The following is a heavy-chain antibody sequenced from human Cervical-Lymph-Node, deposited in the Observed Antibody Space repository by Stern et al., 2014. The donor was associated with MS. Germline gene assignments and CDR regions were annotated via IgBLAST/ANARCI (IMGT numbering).Heavy chain of an antibody. CDR1: GFTFSSYA. V-gene: IGHV3-23*04. D-gene: IGHD1-26*01. CDR3: AKVVGATGNFFDY. CDR2: MSGSGGSK. J-gene: IGHJ4*02. Sequence: EVQLVESGGGLVQPGGSLRLSWAASGFTFSSYAMSWVRQAPGKGLEWVSAMSGSGGSKYYADSVKGRFTISRDKSKNTLHLQMNSLRAEDTAIYYCAKVVGATGNFFDYWGQGTLVTVSS.